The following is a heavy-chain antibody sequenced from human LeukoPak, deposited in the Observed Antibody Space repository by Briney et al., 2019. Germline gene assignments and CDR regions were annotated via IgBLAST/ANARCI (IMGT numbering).Heavy chain of an antibody. CDR1: GFTFSSFW. V-gene: IGHV3-7*01. J-gene: IGHJ4*02. D-gene: IGHD3-3*01. Sequence: GGSLRLSCATSGFTFSSFWMSWVRQAPGKGLEWAANINQGGGEKNYVDSVKGRFTISRDSAKSSLYLQMNSLRAEDTAVYYCARDLPYYDFWSGYYRLGYFDYWGQGTLVTVSS. CDR3: ARDLPYYDFWSGYYRLGYFDY. CDR2: INQGGGEK.